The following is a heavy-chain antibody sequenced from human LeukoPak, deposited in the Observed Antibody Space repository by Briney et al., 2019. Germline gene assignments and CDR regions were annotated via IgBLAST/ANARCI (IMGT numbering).Heavy chain of an antibody. CDR3: ARQDGYNLRGIGPIDP. V-gene: IGHV1-69*04. CDR2: IIPIFGIA. Sequence: SVKVSCKASGGTVSSYAISWVRQSPGQGLEWMGRIIPIFGIANYAQKFQGRVTITADKSTSPAYMELSSLRSEDTAVYYCARQDGYNLRGIGPIDPWGQGTLVTVSS. D-gene: IGHD5-24*01. CDR1: GGTVSSYA. J-gene: IGHJ5*02.